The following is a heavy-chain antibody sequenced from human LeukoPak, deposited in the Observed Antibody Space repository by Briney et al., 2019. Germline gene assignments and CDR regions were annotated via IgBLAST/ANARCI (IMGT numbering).Heavy chain of an antibody. CDR2: ISYDGSNK. CDR1: GFTFSSYA. V-gene: IGHV3-30-3*01. Sequence: GGSLRLSCAASGFTFSSYAMYWVRQAPGKGLEWVAVISYDGSNKYYADSVKGRFTISRDNSKNTLYLQMNSLRAEDTAVYHCARVNSNNFDYWGQGTLVTVSS. CDR3: ARVNSNNFDY. J-gene: IGHJ4*02. D-gene: IGHD4-11*01.